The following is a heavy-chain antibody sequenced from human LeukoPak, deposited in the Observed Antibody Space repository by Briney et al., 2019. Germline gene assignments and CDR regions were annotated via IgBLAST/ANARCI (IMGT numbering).Heavy chain of an antibody. CDR2: ISYDGSNK. CDR3: ARDLSGSWTFDY. D-gene: IGHD6-13*01. Sequence: PGGSLRLSCAASGFTFSRHGLHWVRQAPGKGLEWVAMISYDGSNKDYADSVKGRFTISRDNSKNTLYLQMSSLRAEDTAIYYCARDLSGSWTFDYWGQGTLVTVSS. V-gene: IGHV3-30-3*01. J-gene: IGHJ4*02. CDR1: GFTFSRHG.